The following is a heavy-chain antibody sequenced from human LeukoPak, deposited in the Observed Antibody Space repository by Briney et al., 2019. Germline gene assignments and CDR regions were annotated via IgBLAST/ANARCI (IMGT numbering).Heavy chain of an antibody. Sequence: SETLSLTCTVSGGSISSYYWSWIRQPPGKGLEWIGYIYYSGSTNYNPSLKSRVTISVDTSKNQFSLKLSSVTAADTAVYYCARDYSGYGVDYYYYYMDVWGKGTTVTISS. J-gene: IGHJ6*03. CDR1: GGSISSYY. CDR3: ARDYSGYGVDYYYYYMDV. V-gene: IGHV4-59*01. D-gene: IGHD5-12*01. CDR2: IYYSGST.